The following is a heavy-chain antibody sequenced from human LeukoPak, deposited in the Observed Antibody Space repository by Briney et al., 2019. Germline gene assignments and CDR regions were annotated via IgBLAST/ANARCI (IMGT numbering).Heavy chain of an antibody. CDR3: ARHGEPYDFWSGYGNNYYYGMDV. J-gene: IGHJ6*02. CDR1: GFTFSSYA. Sequence: PGGSLRLSCAASGFTFSSYAMHWVRQAPGKGLEWVAVISYDGSNKYYADSVKGRFTISRDNSKNTLYLQMNSLRAEDTAVYYCARHGEPYDFWSGYGNNYYYGMDVWGQGTTVTVSS. V-gene: IGHV3-30-3*01. CDR2: ISYDGSNK. D-gene: IGHD3-3*01.